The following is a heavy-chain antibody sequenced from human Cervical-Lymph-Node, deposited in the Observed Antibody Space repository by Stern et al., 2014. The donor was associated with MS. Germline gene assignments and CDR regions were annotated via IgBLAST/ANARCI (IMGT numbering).Heavy chain of an antibody. CDR3: THVIVTYYRFDY. V-gene: IGHV2-5*02. D-gene: IGHD3-22*01. Sequence: QVTLKESGPTLVKPTQTLTLTCTFSGFSLSTNVVAVGLIRQPPGKALEWLALIYWDDDKRYSPSLKSRLTIAKDTSKNQVVLTMTNMDPVDTATYYCTHVIVTYYRFDYWGQGTLVTVSS. CDR2: IYWDDDK. J-gene: IGHJ4*02. CDR1: GFSLSTNVVA.